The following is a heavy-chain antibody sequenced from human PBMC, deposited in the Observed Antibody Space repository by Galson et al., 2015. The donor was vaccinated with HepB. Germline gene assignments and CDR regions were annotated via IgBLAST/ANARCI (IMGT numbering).Heavy chain of an antibody. J-gene: IGHJ4*02. D-gene: IGHD5-24*01. CDR1: GFTFSSYG. CDR3: AKGSERWLQLKPGTFDY. CDR2: IRYDGSNK. V-gene: IGHV3-30*02. Sequence: SLRLSCAASGFTFSSYGMHWVRQAPGKGLEWVAFIRYDGSNKYYADSVKGRFTISRDNSKNTLYLQMNSLRAEDTAVYYCAKGSERWLQLKPGTFDYWGQGTLVTVSS.